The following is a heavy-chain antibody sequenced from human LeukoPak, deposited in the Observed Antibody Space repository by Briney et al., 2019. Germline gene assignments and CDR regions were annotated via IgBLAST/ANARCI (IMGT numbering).Heavy chain of an antibody. D-gene: IGHD3-22*01. Sequence: GGSLRLSCAASGFTFSSYGMHWVRQAPGKGLEWVAVISYDGSNKYYADSVKGRFTISRDNSKNTLYLQMYSLRAEDTAVYYCAKDTYYYDSSGYTFDYWGQGTLVTVSS. CDR3: AKDTYYYDSSGYTFDY. V-gene: IGHV3-30*18. CDR2: ISYDGSNK. CDR1: GFTFSSYG. J-gene: IGHJ4*02.